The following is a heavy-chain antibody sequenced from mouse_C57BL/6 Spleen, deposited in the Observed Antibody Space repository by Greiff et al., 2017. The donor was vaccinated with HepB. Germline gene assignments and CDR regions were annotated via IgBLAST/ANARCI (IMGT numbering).Heavy chain of an antibody. D-gene: IGHD2-10*01. CDR2: INPSTGGT. J-gene: IGHJ3*01. V-gene: IGHV1-42*01. CDR3: ARSPYYGNYAFAY. Sequence: EVQLQQSGPELVKPGASVKISCKASGYSFTGHYMNWVKQSPEKSLEWIGEINPSTGGTTYNQKFKAKATLTVDKSSSTAYMQLKSLTSEDSAVYYCARSPYYGNYAFAYWGQGTLVTVSA. CDR1: GYSFTGHY.